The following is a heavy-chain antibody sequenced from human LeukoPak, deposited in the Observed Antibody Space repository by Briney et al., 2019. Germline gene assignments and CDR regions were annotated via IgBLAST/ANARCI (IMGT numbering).Heavy chain of an antibody. CDR3: ARDCSGGSCYGAFDI. J-gene: IGHJ3*02. CDR2: IYHSGST. Sequence: PSETLSLTCAVSGGSISSSNWWSWVRQPPGKGLEWIGEIYHSGSTNYNPSLKSRVTISVDKSKNQFSLKLSSVTAADTAVYYCARDCSGGSCYGAFDIWGQGTMVTVSS. CDR1: GGSISSSNW. D-gene: IGHD2-15*01. V-gene: IGHV4-4*02.